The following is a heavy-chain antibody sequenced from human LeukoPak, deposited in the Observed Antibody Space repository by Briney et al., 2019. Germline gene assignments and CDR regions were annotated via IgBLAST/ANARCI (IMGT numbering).Heavy chain of an antibody. J-gene: IGHJ6*02. V-gene: IGHV1-69*04. D-gene: IGHD3-10*01. Sequence: SVKVSCKASGGTFSGYAISWVRQAPGQGLEWMGRIIPIFGIANYAQKFQGRVTITADKSTSTAYMELSSLRSEDTAVYYCARGRITMVRENYYYYGMDVWGQGTTVTVSS. CDR3: ARGRITMVRENYYYYGMDV. CDR2: IIPIFGIA. CDR1: GGTFSGYA.